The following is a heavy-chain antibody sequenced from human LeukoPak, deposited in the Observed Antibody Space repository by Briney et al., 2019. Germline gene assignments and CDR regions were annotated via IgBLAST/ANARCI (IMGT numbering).Heavy chain of an antibody. D-gene: IGHD3-10*01. CDR1: GYTFTGYY. J-gene: IGHJ5*02. V-gene: IGHV1-2*06. CDR2: INPNSGGT. CDR3: ARVITMVRGVIPSLSWFDP. Sequence: ASVKVSCKASGYTFTGYYMHWVRQAPGQGLEWMGRINPNSGGTNYAQKFQGRVTMTRDTSISTAYMELSRLRSDDTAVYYCARVITMVRGVIPSLSWFDPWGQGTLVTVSS.